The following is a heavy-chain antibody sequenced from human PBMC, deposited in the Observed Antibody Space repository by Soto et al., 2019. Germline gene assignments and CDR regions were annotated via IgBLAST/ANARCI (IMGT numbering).Heavy chain of an antibody. J-gene: IGHJ6*02. V-gene: IGHV3-33*01. CDR3: ARRQSSPPTRGAASARGGMDV. Sequence: QVQLVESGGGVVQPGRSLRLSCAASGFTFNNYGMHWVRQAPGKGLEWVAVIWNDGNGYYYANSVKGRFTISRDNSKNTLYLQMSRLRVEDTAVYYCARRQSSPPTRGAASARGGMDVWGQGTTVTVSS. CDR1: GFTFNNYG. CDR2: IWNDGNGY. D-gene: IGHD6-13*01.